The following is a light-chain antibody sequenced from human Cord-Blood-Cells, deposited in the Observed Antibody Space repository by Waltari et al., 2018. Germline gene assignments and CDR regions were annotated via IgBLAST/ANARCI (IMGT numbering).Light chain of an antibody. Sequence: QSALTQPRSVSGSPGQSVTLSCTGTSSDVGGSNYVAWYHQHPGKAPKLMIYDVSKRPAGVTDRSSGSKSGNTASLTISGLQAEDGADYYCCSYAGGYAFVFGTGTKVTVL. V-gene: IGLV2-11*01. CDR2: DVS. CDR1: SSDVGGSNY. J-gene: IGLJ1*01. CDR3: CSYAGGYAFV.